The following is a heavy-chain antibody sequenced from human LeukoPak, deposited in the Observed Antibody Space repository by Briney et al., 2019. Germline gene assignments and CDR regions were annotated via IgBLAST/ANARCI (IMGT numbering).Heavy chain of an antibody. Sequence: PGRSLRLSCAVSGFTFDDYAMHWVRQAPGKGLEWVSGISWNSDSIGYADSVKGRFTISRDNAKNSLYLQMNSLRAEDMALYYCVRDKDSSGDDAFDLWGQGTMVTVSS. J-gene: IGHJ3*01. CDR2: ISWNSDSI. D-gene: IGHD3-22*01. CDR3: VRDKDSSGDDAFDL. CDR1: GFTFDDYA. V-gene: IGHV3-9*03.